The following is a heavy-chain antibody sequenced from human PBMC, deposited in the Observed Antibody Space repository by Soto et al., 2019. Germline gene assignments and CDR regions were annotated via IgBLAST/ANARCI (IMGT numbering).Heavy chain of an antibody. CDR2: ISYDGSNK. D-gene: IGHD4-17*01. J-gene: IGHJ6*02. CDR3: ARDWGGIYGGKTSDYYGMDV. Sequence: GGSLRLSCAASGFTFSSYAMHWVRQAPGKGLVWVAVISYDGSNKYYADSVKGRFTISRDNSKNTLYLQMNSLRAEDTAVYYCARDWGGIYGGKTSDYYGMDVWGQGTTVTVSS. CDR1: GFTFSSYA. V-gene: IGHV3-30-3*01.